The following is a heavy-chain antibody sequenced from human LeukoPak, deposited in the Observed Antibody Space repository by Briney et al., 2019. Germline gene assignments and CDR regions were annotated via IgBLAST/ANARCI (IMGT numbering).Heavy chain of an antibody. CDR2: RSPNSGNT. Sequence: ASVKVSCKASRYTFSNYYINWVRQATGQGLEWMGWRSPNSGNTGYAQKFQGRVTMTRNTSISTAYMELTSLRSEYTAAYYCVGGAPNWGFDYWGQGTLVTVSS. CDR3: VGGAPNWGFDY. CDR1: RYTFSNYY. V-gene: IGHV1-8*01. J-gene: IGHJ4*02. D-gene: IGHD7-27*01.